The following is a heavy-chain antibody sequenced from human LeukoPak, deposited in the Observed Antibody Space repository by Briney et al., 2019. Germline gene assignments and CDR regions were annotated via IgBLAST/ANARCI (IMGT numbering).Heavy chain of an antibody. CDR2: ISAGGVDT. J-gene: IGHJ4*02. Sequence: GGSLRLSCAASGFTFSNYAMTWVRQAPGKGLEWVSAISAGGVDTFYADSVRGRFTISRDNSKNTLYLQMNSLRAEDTAVYYCATRDYWGQGTLVTVSS. V-gene: IGHV3-23*01. CDR1: GFTFSNYA. CDR3: ATRDY.